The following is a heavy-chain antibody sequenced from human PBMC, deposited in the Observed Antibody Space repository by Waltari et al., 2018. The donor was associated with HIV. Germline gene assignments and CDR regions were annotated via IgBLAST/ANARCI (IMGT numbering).Heavy chain of an antibody. Sequence: DVYLVESGGGVVKTGTSIRLTCEASGFDLRHYSMNWVRQSPMRGLEWVASIRRGSNERHYLESVRGRFVISRDDSESSVYLQMESLREEDTATYFCVRDDPGYGPIDYWGQGTLVTV. CDR2: IRRGSNER. J-gene: IGHJ4*02. CDR1: GFDLRHYS. CDR3: VRDDPGYGPIDY. V-gene: IGHV3-21*04. D-gene: IGHD2-15*01.